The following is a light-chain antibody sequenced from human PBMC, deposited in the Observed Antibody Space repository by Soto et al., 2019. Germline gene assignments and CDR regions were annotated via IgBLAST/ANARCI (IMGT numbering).Light chain of an antibody. J-gene: IGLJ1*01. CDR3: SSYGGRYNYV. V-gene: IGLV1-44*01. Sequence: QSVLTQPPSASGPPGQRVTISCSGSDSNIGSNRVNWYQQFPGAAPKLLIHSNDQRASGVPDRFSASKSGASASLAISGLQSEDEADYYCSSYGGRYNYVFGTGTKLTVL. CDR1: DSNIGSNR. CDR2: SND.